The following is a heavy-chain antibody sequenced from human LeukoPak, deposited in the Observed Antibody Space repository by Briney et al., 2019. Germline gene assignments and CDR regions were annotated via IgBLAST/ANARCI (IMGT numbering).Heavy chain of an antibody. CDR2: INHSGST. CDR3: AKGSGWYLNWFDP. D-gene: IGHD6-19*01. J-gene: IGHJ5*02. V-gene: IGHV4-34*01. CDR1: GGSFSGYY. Sequence: PSETLSLTCAVYGGSFSGYYWSWIRQPPGKGLEWIGEINHSGSTNYNPSLKGRVTISVDTSKNQFSLKLSSVTAADTAVYYCAKGSGWYLNWFDPWGQGTLATVSS.